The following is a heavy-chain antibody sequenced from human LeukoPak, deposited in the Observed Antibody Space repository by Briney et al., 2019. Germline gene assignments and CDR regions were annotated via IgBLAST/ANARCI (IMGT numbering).Heavy chain of an antibody. J-gene: IGHJ4*02. V-gene: IGHV3-20*04. Sequence: GGSLRLSCAASGFTFDDYGMSWVRQTPGKGLEWVSSINWNGGSTGYADSVKGRFTISRDNAKNSLYLQMSSLRVEDTALYYCARSRHSYDSSGFPHYWGQGTLVTVSS. CDR1: GFTFDDYG. D-gene: IGHD3-22*01. CDR2: INWNGGST. CDR3: ARSRHSYDSSGFPHY.